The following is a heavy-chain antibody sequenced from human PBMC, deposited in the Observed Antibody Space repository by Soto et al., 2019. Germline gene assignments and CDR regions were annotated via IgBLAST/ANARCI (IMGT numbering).Heavy chain of an antibody. CDR1: GFTFDTCE. V-gene: IGHV3-30-3*01. Sequence: QMQLVQSGGGVVQPGRSLRLSCAASGFTFDTCEMNWVRQAPGKGLEWVAMISFAGTNDYYADSVKGRFTISRDNSNNPLFLHMNSLRVADTARYYCAREMNWLDPWGQGSLVTVAS. J-gene: IGHJ5*02. CDR2: ISFAGTND. CDR3: AREMNWLDP.